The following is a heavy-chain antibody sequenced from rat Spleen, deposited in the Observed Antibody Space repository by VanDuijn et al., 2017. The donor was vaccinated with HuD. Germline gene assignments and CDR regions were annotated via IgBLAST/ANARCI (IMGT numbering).Heavy chain of an antibody. Sequence: EVQLVESGGGLVQPGRSLKLSCVASGITFTNYWMTWVRQAPTKGLEWVGTIRYGDSSGHSSTYYRDSVKGRFTISRDNAKSTLSLQMDSLRSEDMATYYCARRHYGYTDYFDYWGQGVMVTVSS. J-gene: IGHJ2*01. CDR1: GITFTNYW. CDR2: IRYGDSSGHSST. V-gene: IGHV5-29*01. CDR3: ARRHYGYTDYFDY. D-gene: IGHD1-9*01.